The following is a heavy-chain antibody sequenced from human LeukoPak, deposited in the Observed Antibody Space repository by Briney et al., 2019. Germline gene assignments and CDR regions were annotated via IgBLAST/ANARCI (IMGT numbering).Heavy chain of an antibody. CDR2: IIGSAVTT. J-gene: IGHJ4*02. CDR1: GFTFSNYA. Sequence: GGSLRLSCAASGFTFSNYAISGFGQAPGKGLNWVSAIIGSAVTTYYADSVKGRFTVSGDDPHNTLYLQMNSVRAEDTAVYFCARGGVDHYGSGTYYLMYYFDHWGQGALVTVSS. D-gene: IGHD3-10*01. CDR3: ARGGVDHYGSGTYYLMYYFDH. V-gene: IGHV3-23*01.